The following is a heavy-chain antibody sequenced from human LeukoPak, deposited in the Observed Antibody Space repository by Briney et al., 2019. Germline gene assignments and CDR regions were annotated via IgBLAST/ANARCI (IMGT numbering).Heavy chain of an antibody. V-gene: IGHV4-4*07. D-gene: IGHD6-13*01. Sequence: PSETLSLTCTVSGGSISSYYWSWIRQPAGKGLEWIGRIYTSGSTNYNPSLKSRVTISVDKSKNQFSLKLSSVTAADTAVYYCARVRGQQLGLEYYFDYWGQGTLVTVSS. CDR1: GGSISSYY. CDR3: ARVRGQQLGLEYYFDY. CDR2: IYTSGST. J-gene: IGHJ4*02.